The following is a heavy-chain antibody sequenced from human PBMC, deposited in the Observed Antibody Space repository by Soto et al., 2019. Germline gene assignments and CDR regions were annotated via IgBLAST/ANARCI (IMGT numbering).Heavy chain of an antibody. CDR2: VYYNGDT. V-gene: IGHV4-59*01. CDR1: GGSTHSYY. CDR3: ARGHGHGGSSFDF. Sequence: QVQLQESGPGLVKPSETLSLTCTVSGGSTHSYYWAWIRQPPGKGLEWMGYVYYNGDTYYNPSLKSRVTISVDASKNQFSLKLTSVTPADTAVYYCARGHGHGGSSFDFWGQGTLVTVSS. J-gene: IGHJ4*02. D-gene: IGHD2-15*01.